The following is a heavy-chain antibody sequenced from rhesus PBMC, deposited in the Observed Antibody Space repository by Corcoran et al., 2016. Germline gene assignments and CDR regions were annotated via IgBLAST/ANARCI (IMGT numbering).Heavy chain of an antibody. V-gene: IGHV4-127*01. Sequence: QVQLQESGPGLVKPSATLSLTCAVSGYSISSAYGWSWLRQSPGKGLELIGYIGGSSGSSNDNPSLKSLVTMSKDTSKNQFSRKLNSVTAADTAVYYCARGDGNYWYFDVWGPGTPITFSS. D-gene: IGHD4-35*01. CDR1: GYSISSAYG. CDR2: IGGSSGSS. J-gene: IGHJ2*01. CDR3: ARGDGNYWYFDV.